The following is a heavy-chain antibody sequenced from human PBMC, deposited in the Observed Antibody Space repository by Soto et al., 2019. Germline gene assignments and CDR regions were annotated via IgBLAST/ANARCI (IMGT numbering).Heavy chain of an antibody. CDR3: AREGGLQYFDWFYLFDA. CDR2: INPSGGST. CDR1: GYTFTRYC. V-gene: IGHV1-46*03. Sequence: GASVKVSCKASGYTFTRYCMLWVRHAPAQGIEWMGIINPSGGSTSYAQKFQGRVTMTRDTSTSTVYMELSSLRSEDTAVYYCAREGGLQYFDWFYLFDAWGQGTLVTVSS. D-gene: IGHD3-9*01. J-gene: IGHJ5*02.